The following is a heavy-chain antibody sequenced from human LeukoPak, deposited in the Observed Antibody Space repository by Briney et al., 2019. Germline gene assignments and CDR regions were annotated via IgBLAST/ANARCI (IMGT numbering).Heavy chain of an antibody. CDR2: ISSSSSYI. J-gene: IGHJ5*02. CDR3: ARTAPAYYYDSSGYNNWFDP. D-gene: IGHD3-22*01. V-gene: IGHV3-21*01. CDR1: GFTFDDYA. Sequence: GGSLRLSCAASGFTFDDYAMSWVRQAPGKGLEWVSSISSSSSYIYYADSVKGRFTISRDNAKNSLYLQMNSLRAEDTAVYYCARTAPAYYYDSSGYNNWFDPWGQGTLVTVSS.